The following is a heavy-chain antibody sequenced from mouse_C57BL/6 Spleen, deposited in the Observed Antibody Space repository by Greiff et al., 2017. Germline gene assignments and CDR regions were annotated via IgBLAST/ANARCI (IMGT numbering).Heavy chain of an antibody. D-gene: IGHD2-5*01. CDR2: IYPGDGDT. CDR1: GYAFSSYW. J-gene: IGHJ4*01. CDR3: ARWSNYGAMDY. Sequence: VKLQESGAELVKPGASVKISCKASGYAFSSYWMNWVKQRPGKGLEWIGQIYPGDGDTNYNGKFKGKATLTACKSSSTAYMQLSSLTSEDSAVYFCARWSNYGAMDYWGQGTSVTVSS. V-gene: IGHV1-80*01.